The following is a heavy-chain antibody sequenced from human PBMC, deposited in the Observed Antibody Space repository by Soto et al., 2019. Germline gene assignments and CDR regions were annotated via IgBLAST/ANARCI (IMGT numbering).Heavy chain of an antibody. V-gene: IGHV4-39*01. J-gene: IGHJ4*02. D-gene: IGHD3-16*01. Sequence: PSETLSLTCTVSGGCISSRSYYWGWIRQPPGKGLEWIGSIYYSGSTYYNPSLKSRVTISVDTSKNQFSLKLSSVTAADTAVYYCARHLYDYIWDRSERFDYWGQGTLLTVSS. CDR3: ARHLYDYIWDRSERFDY. CDR1: GGCISSRSYY. CDR2: IYYSGST.